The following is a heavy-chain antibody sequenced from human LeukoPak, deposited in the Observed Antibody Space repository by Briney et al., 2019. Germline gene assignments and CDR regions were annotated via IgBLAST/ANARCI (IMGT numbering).Heavy chain of an antibody. J-gene: IGHJ6*03. CDR3: ARDRFTLMDV. D-gene: IGHD3-3*01. V-gene: IGHV4-59*12. Sequence: SETLSLTCTVSGGSISSYYWSWIRQPPGKGLEWIGYIYYSGSTNYNPSLKSRVTISVDTSKNQFSLKLSSVTAADTAVYYCARDRFTLMDVWGKGTTVTVSS. CDR2: IYYSGST. CDR1: GGSISSYY.